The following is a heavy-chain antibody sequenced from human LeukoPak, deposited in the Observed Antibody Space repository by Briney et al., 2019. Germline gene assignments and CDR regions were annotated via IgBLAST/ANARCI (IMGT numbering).Heavy chain of an antibody. CDR3: ARHRKDIGFDS. CDR1: GYSFSSYW. V-gene: IGHV5-51*01. Sequence: GESLKISCKGSGYSFSSYWIGWVRQMPGKGLEWMGIIYPDDSDTRYSPSFQGQVTISADKSISTAYLQWSSLKASDTAMYYCARHRKDIGFDSWGQGTLVSVSS. CDR2: IYPDDSDT. D-gene: IGHD2-15*01. J-gene: IGHJ4*02.